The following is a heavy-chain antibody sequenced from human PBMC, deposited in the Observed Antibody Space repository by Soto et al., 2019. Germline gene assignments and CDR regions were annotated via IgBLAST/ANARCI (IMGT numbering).Heavy chain of an antibody. CDR2: MNPNSGAT. J-gene: IGHJ5*02. Sequence: XSVKVSCPASGYTFTWYFIHLLRQAPGQGLECMGRMNPNSGATNYAPKFQGRVSMTRDTSIRTAYMDLASIRSDDTAVYYCANLPPTPEWFDTWAQGTLVTVSS. CDR3: ANLPPTPEWFDT. CDR1: GYTFTWYF. D-gene: IGHD2-15*01. V-gene: IGHV1-2*06.